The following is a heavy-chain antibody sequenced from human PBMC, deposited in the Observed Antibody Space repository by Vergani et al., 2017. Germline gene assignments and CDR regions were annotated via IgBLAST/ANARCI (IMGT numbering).Heavy chain of an antibody. CDR2: ISYDGSNK. CDR3: ARVGEYDAFDI. J-gene: IGHJ3*02. V-gene: IGHV3-30-3*01. CDR1: GFTFSSYA. D-gene: IGHD2-21*01. Sequence: VQLVESGGGLVQPVGSLRLSCAASGFTFSSYAMSWVRQAPGKGLEWVAVISYDGSNKYYADSVKGRFTISRDNSKNTLYLQMNSLRAEDTAVYYCARVGEYDAFDIWGQGTMVTVSS.